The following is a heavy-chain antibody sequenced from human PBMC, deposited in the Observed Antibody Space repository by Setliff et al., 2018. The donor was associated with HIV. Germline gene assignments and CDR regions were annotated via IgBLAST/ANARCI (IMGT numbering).Heavy chain of an antibody. V-gene: IGHV4-38-2*01. J-gene: IGHJ4*02. CDR2: IYHSGST. D-gene: IGHD3-22*01. CDR3: ATVSGYYWQYFDY. CDR1: GYSISSGYY. Sequence: SETLSLTCAVSGYSISSGYYWGWIRQPPGKGLEWIGHIYHSGSTPYNPSLKSRATISVDTSKNQFSLKLSSVTAADTAVYYCATVSGYYWQYFDYWGPGTLVTVSS.